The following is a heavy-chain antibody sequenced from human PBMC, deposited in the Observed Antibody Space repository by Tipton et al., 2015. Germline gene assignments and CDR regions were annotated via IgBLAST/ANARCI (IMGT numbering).Heavy chain of an antibody. V-gene: IGHV4-30-2*01. CDR2: IYQGGST. D-gene: IGHD5-12*01. CDR3: ARSGYTYGMAV. J-gene: IGHJ6*02. CDR1: GGSLSSGGFS. Sequence: TLSLTCSVSGGSLSSGGFSWSWIRQPPGKGLEWIGYIYQGGSTYYNPSLKSRVTMSVDRPKNQFSLKLTSVTAADTAVYYCARSGYTYGMAVWGQGTTVTVSS.